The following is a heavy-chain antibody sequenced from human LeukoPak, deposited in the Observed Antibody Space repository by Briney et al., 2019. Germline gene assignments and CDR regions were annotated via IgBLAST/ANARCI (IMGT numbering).Heavy chain of an antibody. CDR3: ASSRYYGSGSFVG. Sequence: SETLSLTCTVSGGSISSSSYYWGWIRQPPGKGLEWIGTIYYSGSVYYSGSTYYNPSLQSRVTISVDTSKNQFSLKLSSVTAADTAVYYCASSRYYGSGSFVGWGQGTLVTVSS. CDR1: GGSISSSSYY. D-gene: IGHD3-10*01. CDR2: IYYSGSVYYSGST. J-gene: IGHJ4*02. V-gene: IGHV4-39*07.